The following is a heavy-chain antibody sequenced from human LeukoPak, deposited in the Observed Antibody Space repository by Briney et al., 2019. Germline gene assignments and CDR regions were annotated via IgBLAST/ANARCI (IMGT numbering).Heavy chain of an antibody. V-gene: IGHV4-4*08. CDR2: IYYSGST. CDR3: AKDSLGEVVYDFWSGYYVNHYYYYYMDV. D-gene: IGHD3-3*01. Sequence: SETLSLTCTVSGGSISSYYWSWIRQPPGKGLEWIGYIYYSGSTNYNPSLKSRVTISVDTSKNQFSLKLSSVTAADTAVYYCAKDSLGEVVYDFWSGYYVNHYYYYYMDVWGKGTTVTVSS. CDR1: GGSISSYY. J-gene: IGHJ6*03.